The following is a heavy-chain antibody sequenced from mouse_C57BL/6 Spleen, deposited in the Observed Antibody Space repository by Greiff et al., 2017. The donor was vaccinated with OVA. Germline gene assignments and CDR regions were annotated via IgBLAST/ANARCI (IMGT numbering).Heavy chain of an antibody. CDR1: GYTFTDYY. CDR3: ASAGLRQAMDY. Sequence: EVQLQQSGPELVKPGASVKISCKASGYTFTDYYMNWVKQSHGKSLEWIGDINPNNGGTSYNQKFKGKATLTVDKSSSTAYMELRSLTSEDSAVYYCASAGLRQAMDYWGQGTSVTVSS. D-gene: IGHD2-4*01. CDR2: INPNNGGT. J-gene: IGHJ4*01. V-gene: IGHV1-26*01.